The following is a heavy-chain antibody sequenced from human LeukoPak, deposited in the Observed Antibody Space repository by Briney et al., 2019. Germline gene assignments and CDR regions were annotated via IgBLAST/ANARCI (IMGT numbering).Heavy chain of an antibody. CDR2: IYYSGST. J-gene: IGHJ4*02. CDR1: GGSITSYY. V-gene: IGHV4-59*08. D-gene: IGHD3-10*01. CDR3: ARHSREGELWDY. Sequence: PSETLSLTCSVSGGSITSYYWSWIRQPPGKGLEWIGYIYYSGSTSYNPSLKSRVTISVDTSKKQFSPKLSSVTAADTAVYYCARHSREGELWDYWGQGTLVTVSS.